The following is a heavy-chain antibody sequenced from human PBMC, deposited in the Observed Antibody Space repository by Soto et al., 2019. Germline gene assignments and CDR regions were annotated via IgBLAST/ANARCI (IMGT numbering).Heavy chain of an antibody. CDR2: IFNGGST. D-gene: IGHD1-1*01. Sequence: QVQLQESGPGLVKPSETLSLTCTVSGGSLNTKRWSWIRQHPWKGLEWIGYIFNGGSTSYNPSLTHRVSISVDMSTNQFSLRLSSVTAADTAMYYCTTGDDTSKVDLWGQGTLVTVSS. V-gene: IGHV4-31*02. CDR3: TTGDDTSKVDL. CDR1: GGSLNTKR. J-gene: IGHJ5*02.